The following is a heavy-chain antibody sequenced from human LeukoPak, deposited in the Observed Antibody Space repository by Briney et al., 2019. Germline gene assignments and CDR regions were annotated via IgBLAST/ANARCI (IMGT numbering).Heavy chain of an antibody. D-gene: IGHD3-3*01. CDR3: ARGYDFWSGYWSNWFDP. Sequence: PGGSLRLSCAASGFTFSSYWMSWVRQAPGKGLEWVANIKQDGSEKYYVDSVKGRFTISRDNAKNSLYLQTNSLRAEDTAVYYCARGYDFWSGYWSNWFDPWGQGTLVTVSS. CDR2: IKQDGSEK. CDR1: GFTFSSYW. V-gene: IGHV3-7*04. J-gene: IGHJ5*02.